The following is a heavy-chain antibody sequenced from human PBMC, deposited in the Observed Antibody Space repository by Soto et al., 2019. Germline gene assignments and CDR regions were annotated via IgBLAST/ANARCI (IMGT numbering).Heavy chain of an antibody. CDR1: GLDFSGFS. Sequence: EVQFLESGGGLVQPGGSLRLSCATSGLDFSGFSMNWVRQAPGKGLEWVSSIGISSTITYYADSVKGRFTISRDNAKSTLYLQMDSLNVEDTAFYYCSSIPAFMVLTPRYFWGRGTLVTVSA. CDR3: SSIPAFMVLTPRYF. V-gene: IGHV3-23*05. J-gene: IGHJ4*02. D-gene: IGHD2-8*01. CDR2: IGISSTIT.